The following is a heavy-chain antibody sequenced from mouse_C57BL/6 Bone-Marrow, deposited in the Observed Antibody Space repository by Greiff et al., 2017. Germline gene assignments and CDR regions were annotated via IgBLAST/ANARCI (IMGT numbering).Heavy chain of an antibody. V-gene: IGHV1-11*01. D-gene: IGHD1-1*01. CDR1: GYTFTDHI. J-gene: IGHJ4*01. Sequence: VQLQQSGAELASPGASVTLSCKASGYTFTDHIMNWVKKRPGQGLEWIGRIYPVSGETNYNQKFMGKATFTVDRSSSTVYMVLNSLTSEDPAVXYCGSRGGTTVVAPYYYSLAYWGQGTSVTVSS. CDR3: GSRGGTTVVAPYYYSLAY. CDR2: IYPVSGET.